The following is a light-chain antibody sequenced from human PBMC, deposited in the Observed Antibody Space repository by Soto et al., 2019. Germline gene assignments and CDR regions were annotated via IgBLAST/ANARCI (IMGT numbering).Light chain of an antibody. CDR2: DNS. Sequence: QSVLTQPPSVSAAPGQKVTISCSGRSSNIGNNYVSWYQQLPGTAPKLLIYDNSKRPSGIPDRFSGSKSGTSATLGITGLQTGDEADYYCGTWDSSLSADVFGTGTKLTVL. V-gene: IGLV1-51*01. CDR1: SSNIGNNY. CDR3: GTWDSSLSADV. J-gene: IGLJ1*01.